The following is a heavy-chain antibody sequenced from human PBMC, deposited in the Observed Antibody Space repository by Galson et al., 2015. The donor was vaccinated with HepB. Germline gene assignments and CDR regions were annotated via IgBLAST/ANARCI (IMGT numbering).Heavy chain of an antibody. Sequence: SLRLSCAASGFTFHTYAMSWVRQVPGKGLEWVSVVSDSGYTTYYEDSVKGRFTISRDNSNNTLSLQMDRLRAEDTANYYCVKLGHHYVWGSYRYDAFEIWGQGTMVTVSS. CDR3: VKLGHHYVWGSYRYDAFEI. CDR2: VSDSGYTT. D-gene: IGHD3-16*02. J-gene: IGHJ3*02. CDR1: GFTFHTYA. V-gene: IGHV3-23*01.